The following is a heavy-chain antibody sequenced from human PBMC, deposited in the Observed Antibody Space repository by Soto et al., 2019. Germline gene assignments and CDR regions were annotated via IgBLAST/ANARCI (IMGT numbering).Heavy chain of an antibody. CDR3: ARGSYGDY. CDR1: GYDFTTYG. V-gene: IGHV1-18*01. D-gene: IGHD3-10*01. Sequence: QVHLVQSGAEVKNPGASVKVSCKGSGYDFTTYGITWVRQAPGQGLEWMAWISAHTGNTNYAPNLQGRVTVTRDTSTSTAYIELRSLRSDDTAVYYCARGSYGDYWGQGALVTVSS. CDR2: ISAHTGNT. J-gene: IGHJ4*02.